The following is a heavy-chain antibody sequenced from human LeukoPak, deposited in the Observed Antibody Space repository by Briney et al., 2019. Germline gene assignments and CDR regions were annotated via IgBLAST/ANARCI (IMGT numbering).Heavy chain of an antibody. J-gene: IGHJ5*02. Sequence: PSETLSLTCAVYGGSFSGYYWSWIRQPPGKGLEWIGEINHSGSTNYNPSLKSRVTISVDTSKNQFSLKLSSVTAADTAVYYCARGGCSSTSCYIGWFDPWGQGTLVTVSS. CDR1: GGSFSGYY. CDR2: INHSGST. D-gene: IGHD2-2*02. CDR3: ARGGCSSTSCYIGWFDP. V-gene: IGHV4-34*01.